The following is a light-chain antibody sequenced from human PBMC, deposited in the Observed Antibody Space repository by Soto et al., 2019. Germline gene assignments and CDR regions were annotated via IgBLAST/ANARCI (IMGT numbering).Light chain of an antibody. V-gene: IGLV1-40*01. CDR2: GNS. J-gene: IGLJ2*01. CDR3: QFYDSSLSPYVV. Sequence: QSVLTQPPSVSGAPGQRVTISGTGSSSNIGAGYDVHWYQQLPGTAPKLLIYGNSNRPSGVPDRFSGSKSGTSASLAITGLQAEDEADYYCQFYDSSLSPYVVFGGGTKLTVL. CDR1: SSNIGAGYD.